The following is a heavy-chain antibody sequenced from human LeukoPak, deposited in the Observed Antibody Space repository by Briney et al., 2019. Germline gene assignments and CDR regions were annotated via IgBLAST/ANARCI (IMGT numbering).Heavy chain of an antibody. D-gene: IGHD1-26*01. V-gene: IGHV1-46*04. CDR3: ARVHYSGSYYRAFDI. Sequence: GASVKVSCKASGYTFTNYYMHWVRQAPGQGLEWMGVINPNGGATAYAQRLRGRVTMTRDTSTSTVYMELSSLRSEDTAVYYCARVHYSGSYYRAFDIWGQGTMVTVSS. CDR1: GYTFTNYY. CDR2: INPNGGAT. J-gene: IGHJ3*02.